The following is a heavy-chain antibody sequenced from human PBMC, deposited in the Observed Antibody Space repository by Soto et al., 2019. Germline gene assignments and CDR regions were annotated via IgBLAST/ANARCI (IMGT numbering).Heavy chain of an antibody. CDR1: GDSVSSNSAA. Sequence: PSQTLSLTCAISGDSVSSNSAAWNWIRQSPSRGLEWLGRTYYRSKWYNDYAVSVKSRITINPDTSKNQFSLKLSSVTAADTAVYYCARSFWVRSYDLDSWRQGALVTVAP. CDR3: ARSFWVRSYDLDS. J-gene: IGHJ4*02. D-gene: IGHD1-26*01. CDR2: TYYRSKWYN. V-gene: IGHV6-1*01.